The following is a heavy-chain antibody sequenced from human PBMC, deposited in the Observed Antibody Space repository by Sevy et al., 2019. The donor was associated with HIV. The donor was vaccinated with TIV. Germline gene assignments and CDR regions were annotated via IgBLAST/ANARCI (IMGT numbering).Heavy chain of an antibody. V-gene: IGHV4-59*08. CDR1: GGSITSLY. Sequence: LSLTCTVSGGSITSLYWSWIRQPPGKGLEWIANIYYNGHINYNPSLKSRVTLSLDTSKNQFSLRLSSVTAADTAMYYCAGENAWGRGYSWGQGTLVTVS. CDR2: IYYNGHI. CDR3: AGENAWGRGYS. D-gene: IGHD1-26*01. J-gene: IGHJ4*02.